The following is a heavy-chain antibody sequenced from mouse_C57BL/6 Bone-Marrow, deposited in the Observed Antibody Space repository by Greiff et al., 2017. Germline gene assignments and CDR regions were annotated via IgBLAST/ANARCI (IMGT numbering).Heavy chain of an antibody. CDR2: INPNNGGT. V-gene: IGHV1-18*01. D-gene: IGHD1-2*01. CDR3: ARRTGLTPWFAY. CDR1: GYTFTDYN. J-gene: IGHJ3*01. Sequence: DVKLVESGPELVKPGASVKIPCKASGYTFTDYNMDWVKQSHGKSLEWIGDINPNNGGTIYNQKFKGKATLTVDKSSSTAYMELRSLTSEDTAVYYCARRTGLTPWFAYWGQGTLVTVSA.